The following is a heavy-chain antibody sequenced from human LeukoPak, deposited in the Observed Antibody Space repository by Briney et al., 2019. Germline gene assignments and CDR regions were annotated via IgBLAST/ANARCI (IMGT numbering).Heavy chain of an antibody. CDR2: IYYSGST. D-gene: IGHD6-19*01. J-gene: IGHJ4*02. CDR1: GGSISSYY. V-gene: IGHV4-59*01. CDR3: ARTGPRQLIDY. Sequence: PSETLSLTCTVSGGSISSYYWSWIRQPPGKGLEWIGYIYYSGSTNYNPSLKSRVTISVDTSKNQYSLKLSSVTAADTAVYYCARTGPRQLIDYWGQGTLVTVSS.